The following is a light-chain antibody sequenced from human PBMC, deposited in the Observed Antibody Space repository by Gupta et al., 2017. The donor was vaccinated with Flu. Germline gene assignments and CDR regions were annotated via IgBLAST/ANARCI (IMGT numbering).Light chain of an antibody. CDR1: SGDVGDYKY. V-gene: IGLV2-14*03. J-gene: IGLJ2*01. Sequence: QSALTQPASVSGCPGQSVTISCTGTSGDVGDYKYVSWYHQHPGKAPKLMIYDVSYRPSGVSNRCSGSKSGKTASLTISGLQAEDEADYYCSSYTSSNTLHVIFGGGTRLTVL. CDR2: DVS. CDR3: SSYTSSNTLHVI.